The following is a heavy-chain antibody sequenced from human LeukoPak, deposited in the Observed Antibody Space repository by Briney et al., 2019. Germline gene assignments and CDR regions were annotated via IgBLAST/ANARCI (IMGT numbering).Heavy chain of an antibody. V-gene: IGHV1-69*13. CDR1: GGTFISYA. CDR2: IIPIFGTA. Sequence: SVEVSCKASGGTFISYAISWVRQAPGQGLEWMGGIIPIFGTANYAQKFQGRVTITADESTSTAYMELSSLRSEDTAVYYCASNGDYLDLFDYWGQGILVTVSS. CDR3: ASNGDYLDLFDY. J-gene: IGHJ4*02. D-gene: IGHD4-17*01.